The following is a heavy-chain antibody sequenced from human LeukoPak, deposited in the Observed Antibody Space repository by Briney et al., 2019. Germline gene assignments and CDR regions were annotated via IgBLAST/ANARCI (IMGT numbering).Heavy chain of an antibody. D-gene: IGHD3-22*01. CDR1: GFTFSSYA. CDR3: AKYLDSSGYPDY. J-gene: IGHJ4*02. Sequence: SGGSLRLSCAASGFTFSSYAMNWVRQAPGKGLEWVSAISGSGGSTYYADSVKGRFTISRDNSKNTLYLQMNSLRAEDTAVYYCAKYLDSSGYPDYWGQGTLVTVSS. V-gene: IGHV3-23*01. CDR2: ISGSGGST.